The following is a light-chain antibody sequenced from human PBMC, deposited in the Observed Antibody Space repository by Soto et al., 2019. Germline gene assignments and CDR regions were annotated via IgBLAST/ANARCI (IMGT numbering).Light chain of an antibody. J-gene: IGKJ4*01. CDR3: QQYGSSVT. CDR1: QSVRDN. CDR2: GAS. Sequence: EILLTQSPATLAVSPGEGATLSCRASQSVRDNLAWYQQKPGQAPRLLIYGASSRAAGMPDRFSGSGSGTEFTLTISRLEPEDFAVYFCQQYGSSVTFGGGTKVDIK. V-gene: IGKV3-20*01.